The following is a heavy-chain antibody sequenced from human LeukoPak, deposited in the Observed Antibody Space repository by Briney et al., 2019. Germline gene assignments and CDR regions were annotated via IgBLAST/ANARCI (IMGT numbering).Heavy chain of an antibody. CDR1: GYTFTGYD. Sequence: ASVKVSCKASGYTFTGYDINWVRQATGQGLEWMGWMNPNSGNTGYARKFQGRVTMTRNTSISTAYMELSSLRSEDTAAYYCARGIAVAGVDYWGQGTLVTVSS. CDR2: MNPNSGNT. V-gene: IGHV1-8*01. D-gene: IGHD6-19*01. CDR3: ARGIAVAGVDY. J-gene: IGHJ4*02.